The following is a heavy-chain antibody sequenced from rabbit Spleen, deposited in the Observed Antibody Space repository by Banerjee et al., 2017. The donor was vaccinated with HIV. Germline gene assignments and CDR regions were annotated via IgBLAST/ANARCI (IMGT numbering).Heavy chain of an antibody. J-gene: IGHJ4*01. CDR1: GFDFSRGYD. V-gene: IGHV1S43*01. CDR2: IDPVFGIT. Sequence: QEQLVESGGGLVQPGASLTLTCKASGFDFSRGYDMCWVRQAPGKGLEWIGYIDPVFGITNYAVSVKGRFTISRDNTQNTLYLQLNSLTAADTATYFCVREVAVKFNLWGQGTLVTVS. D-gene: IGHD4-1*01. CDR3: VREVAVKFNL.